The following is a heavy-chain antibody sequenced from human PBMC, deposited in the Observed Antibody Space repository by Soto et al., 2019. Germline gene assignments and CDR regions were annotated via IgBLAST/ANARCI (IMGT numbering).Heavy chain of an antibody. D-gene: IGHD3-16*01. CDR1: GDSISSGNKY. J-gene: IGHJ6*02. V-gene: IGHV4-30-4*01. Sequence: PSETLSLTCTVSGDSISSGNKYWSWIRQAPGKGLEWSGYIFSSGTTYYNPSLKSRLTMSLDTSQNQFSLRLASVTDAASAVYYCARVPSPFDYYYAMDVWGQGTTVTVSS. CDR2: IFSSGTT. CDR3: ARVPSPFDYYYAMDV.